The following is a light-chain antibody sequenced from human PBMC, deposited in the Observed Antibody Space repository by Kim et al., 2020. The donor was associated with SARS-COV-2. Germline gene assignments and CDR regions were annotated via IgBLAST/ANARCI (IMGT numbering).Light chain of an antibody. V-gene: IGKV3-20*01. CDR1: QSVSSNY. CDR3: QQYGSSPPLT. J-gene: IGKJ4*01. Sequence: SPGERATLSCRARQSVSSNYLAWYQQKPGQAPRLLIYGASSRATGIPDRFSGSGSGTDFTLTISRLEPEDFAVYYCQQYGSSPPLTFGGGTKAEI. CDR2: GAS.